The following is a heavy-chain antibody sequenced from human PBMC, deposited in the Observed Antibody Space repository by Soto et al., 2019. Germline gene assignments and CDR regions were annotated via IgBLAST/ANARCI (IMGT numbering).Heavy chain of an antibody. V-gene: IGHV3-23*01. CDR3: AKDRPIGAAGKFFDS. Sequence: EVQLLESGGGLVQPGGSLRLSCAASGFTFSDYAMTWVRQAPGKGLEWVSSITGTGSHTYYADSVKGRFTISRDNSKNTLYLQMCSLRVEDTAVYYCAKDRPIGAAGKFFDSWGQGTVVTVSS. J-gene: IGHJ4*02. CDR2: ITGTGSHT. CDR1: GFTFSDYA. D-gene: IGHD6-13*01.